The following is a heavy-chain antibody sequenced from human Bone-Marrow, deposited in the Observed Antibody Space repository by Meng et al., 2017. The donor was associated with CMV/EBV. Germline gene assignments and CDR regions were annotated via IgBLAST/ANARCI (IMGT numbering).Heavy chain of an antibody. Sequence: SLKISCAASGFTFDDYAMHWVRQAPGKGLEWVSGISWNGGSIGYADSVKGRFTISRGNSKNSLYLQMNSVTAEDTALYYCAKDRLSLWFYYTMDVWGQGTTVTVSS. CDR2: ISWNGGSI. D-gene: IGHD5-18*01. CDR1: GFTFDDYA. J-gene: IGHJ6*02. CDR3: AKDRLSLWFYYTMDV. V-gene: IGHV3-9*01.